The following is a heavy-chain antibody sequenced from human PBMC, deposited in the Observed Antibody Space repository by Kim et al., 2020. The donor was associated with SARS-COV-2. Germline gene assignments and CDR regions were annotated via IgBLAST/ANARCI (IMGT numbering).Heavy chain of an antibody. CDR1: GFTFDDYA. D-gene: IGHD3-10*01. CDR2: INWNSGRI. V-gene: IGHV3-9*01. CDR3: VKDTDGSGNYWYFDF. J-gene: IGHJ2*01. Sequence: GGSLRLSCAASGFTFDDYAMHWVRQGPGKGLEWVAGINWNSGRIGYADSVKGRFTISRDNAKNYLYLQMNSLRAEDTALYYCVKDTDGSGNYWYFDFCGR.